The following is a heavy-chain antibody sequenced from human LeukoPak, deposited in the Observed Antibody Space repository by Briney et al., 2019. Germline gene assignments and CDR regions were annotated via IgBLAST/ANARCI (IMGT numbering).Heavy chain of an antibody. CDR1: AYTFTGYY. V-gene: IGHV1-2*04. Sequence: ASVKLCCKASAYTFTGYYMHWMRQAPAQGLEWMGWINLNSGGTNYAQKFQGWVTMTRDTSISTAYMQLSRLRSDDTDVYYCARDRGYYYDSSGYYGRNWFDPWGQGTLVTVSS. CDR3: ARDRGYYYDSSGYYGRNWFDP. D-gene: IGHD3-22*01. CDR2: INLNSGGT. J-gene: IGHJ5*02.